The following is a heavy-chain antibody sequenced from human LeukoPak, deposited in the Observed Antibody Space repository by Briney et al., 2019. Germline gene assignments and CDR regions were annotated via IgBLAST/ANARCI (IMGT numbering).Heavy chain of an antibody. V-gene: IGHV3-30-3*01. CDR3: ARELRIDQLLFGLDY. CDR1: GFTFSSYA. CDR2: ISYDGSNK. Sequence: PGGSLRLSCAASGFTFSSYAMHWVRQAPGKGLEWVAVISYDGSNKYYADSVKGRFTISRDNSKNTLYLQMNSLRAEDTAVYYCARELRIDQLLFGLDYWGQGTLVTVSS. D-gene: IGHD2-2*01. J-gene: IGHJ4*02.